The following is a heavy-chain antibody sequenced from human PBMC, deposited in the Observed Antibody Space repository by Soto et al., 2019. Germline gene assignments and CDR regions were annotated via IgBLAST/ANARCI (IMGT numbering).Heavy chain of an antibody. Sequence: ASVKVSCKASGYTFTSYAMHWVRQAPGQRLEWMGWINAGNGNTKYSQKFQGRVTITRDTSASTAYMELSSLRSEDTAVYYCASGIAVAGTFYYYYMDVWGKGTTVTVSS. CDR3: ASGIAVAGTFYYYYMDV. CDR2: INAGNGNT. D-gene: IGHD6-19*01. CDR1: GYTFTSYA. J-gene: IGHJ6*03. V-gene: IGHV1-3*01.